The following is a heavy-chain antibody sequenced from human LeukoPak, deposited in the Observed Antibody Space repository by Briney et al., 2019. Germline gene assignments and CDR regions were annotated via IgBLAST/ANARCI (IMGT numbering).Heavy chain of an antibody. J-gene: IGHJ4*02. CDR3: ATLNGPLFEY. V-gene: IGHV3-7*01. Sequence: PGGSLRLSCAASGFTFSNYWMSWVRQAPGKGLEWVASMHQHGNEKYFVDSVRGRFTISRDNAKNSPYLQMSSLRAEDTAVYYCATLNGPLFEYWGQGTLVTVSS. D-gene: IGHD2-8*01. CDR1: GFTFSNYW. CDR2: MHQHGNEK.